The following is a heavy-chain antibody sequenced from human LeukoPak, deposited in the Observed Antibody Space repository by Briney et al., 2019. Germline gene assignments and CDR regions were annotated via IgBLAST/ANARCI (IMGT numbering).Heavy chain of an antibody. J-gene: IGHJ4*02. CDR1: GGSISSYY. V-gene: IGHV4-59*01. CDR3: ARAGESHTSFDY. CDR2: IYYSGST. Sequence: PSETLSLTCAVSGGSISSYYCGWIRQPPGKGLEWIGYIYYSGSTNYNPSLKSRVTISVDTSKNQFSLKLSSVTAAATAVYYCARAGESHTSFDYWGQGTLVTVSS.